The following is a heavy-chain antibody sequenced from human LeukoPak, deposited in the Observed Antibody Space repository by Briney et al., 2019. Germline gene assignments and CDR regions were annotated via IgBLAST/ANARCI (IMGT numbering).Heavy chain of an antibody. CDR3: ARAEKPNWGNYYYYCMDV. V-gene: IGHV1-18*01. CDR1: GYTFTSYG. CDR2: ISAYNGNT. D-gene: IGHD7-27*01. J-gene: IGHJ6*03. Sequence: ASVKVSCKASGYTFTSYGISWVRQAPGQGLEWMGWISAYNGNTNFAQKLQDRVTMTTDTSTSTAYVELRSLRSDDTAVYYCARAEKPNWGNYYYYCMDVWGKGTTVTVSS.